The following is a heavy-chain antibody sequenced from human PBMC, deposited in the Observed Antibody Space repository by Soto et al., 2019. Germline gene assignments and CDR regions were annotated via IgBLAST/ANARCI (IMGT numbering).Heavy chain of an antibody. CDR2: ISASGCST. J-gene: IGHJ4*02. Sequence: GGSLRLSCAASGFTFSDSAMGWVRQAPGKGLEWVSSISASGCSTYYADSVKGRFTISRDTSKNTLYLQTNSLRAEDTAMYYCAKMGRDGYKPIDSWGQGSLVTV. CDR3: AKMGRDGYKPIDS. CDR1: GFTFSDSA. V-gene: IGHV3-23*01. D-gene: IGHD3-22*01.